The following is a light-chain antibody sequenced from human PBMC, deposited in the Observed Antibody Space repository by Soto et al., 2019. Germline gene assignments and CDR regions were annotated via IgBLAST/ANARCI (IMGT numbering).Light chain of an antibody. J-gene: IGLJ1*01. CDR2: GDD. V-gene: IGLV1-40*01. CDR1: TSNIGAPYD. CDR3: RSYDISLHNYV. Sequence: QSGRTNLPSVSGPPGQRVPFSCTGSTSNIGAPYDVHCYQHLPGTAPKLLIYGDDNLPSGVLDRFSGSNSATSASQPITRLHDEDEAAYYCRSYDISLHNYVFGTGTKVTVL.